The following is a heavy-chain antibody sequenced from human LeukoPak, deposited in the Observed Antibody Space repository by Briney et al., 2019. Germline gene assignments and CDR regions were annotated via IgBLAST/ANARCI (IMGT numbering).Heavy chain of an antibody. Sequence: ASVKVSCKVSGYSLTDLSIHWVRQAPGKGLEWMGGFHPEDGETSTAQKFQGRVTVTEDTSKETAYMELSSLRSQDTAVYYCATAGRYDFWSGYSGWGQGTLVTVSS. CDR1: GYSLTDLS. CDR2: FHPEDGET. CDR3: ATAGRYDFWSGYSG. V-gene: IGHV1-24*01. J-gene: IGHJ4*02. D-gene: IGHD3-3*01.